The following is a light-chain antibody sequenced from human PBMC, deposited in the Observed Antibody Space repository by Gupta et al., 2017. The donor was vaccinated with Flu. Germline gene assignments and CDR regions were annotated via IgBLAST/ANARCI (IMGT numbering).Light chain of an antibody. V-gene: IGKV1-5*03. CDR2: KAS. CDR3: QQTNSYFWT. Sequence: DIHMSQSPSTLSASVGDKVTITCRASQSISSWLDWYQQKPGKAPKLLIYKASSLESGVPSRFSGSGSGTEFTLTISSLQPDDFATYYCQQTNSYFWTFGQGTKVEIK. J-gene: IGKJ1*01. CDR1: QSISSW.